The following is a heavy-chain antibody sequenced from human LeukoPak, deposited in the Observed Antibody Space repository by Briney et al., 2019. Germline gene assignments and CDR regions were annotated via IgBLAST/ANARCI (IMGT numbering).Heavy chain of an antibody. J-gene: IGHJ4*02. V-gene: IGHV1-2*06. D-gene: IGHD6-13*01. CDR3: ARGAAVGQTRDY. CDR1: GYTFTGYY. Sequence: ASVKVSCKASGYTFTGYYTHWLRQAPGQRLEWMGRMNPDSGDTNYAQKFTGRVAMTRDTSISTAYMELSSLRSDDTAVYYCARGAAVGQTRDYWGQGTLVTVSS. CDR2: MNPDSGDT.